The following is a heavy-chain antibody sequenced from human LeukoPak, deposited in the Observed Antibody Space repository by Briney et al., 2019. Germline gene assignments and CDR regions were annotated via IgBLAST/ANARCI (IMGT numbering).Heavy chain of an antibody. CDR1: GFTFSSYG. Sequence: GGSLRLSCAASGFTFSSYGMHWVRQAPGKGLEWVAVISYDGSNKYYADSVKGRFTISRDNSKNTLYLQMNSLRAEDTAVYYCAIGLYNWNDETPGFQYWGQGTLVTVSS. J-gene: IGHJ4*02. CDR3: AIGLYNWNDETPGFQY. D-gene: IGHD1-20*01. V-gene: IGHV3-30*03. CDR2: ISYDGSNK.